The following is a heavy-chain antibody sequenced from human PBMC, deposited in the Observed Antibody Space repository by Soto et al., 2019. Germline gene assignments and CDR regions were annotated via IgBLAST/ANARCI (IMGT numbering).Heavy chain of an antibody. CDR1: GGSISSGDYY. J-gene: IGHJ4*02. CDR3: ARGYSLHYYDSSGYYPFDY. CDR2: IYYSGST. V-gene: IGHV4-30-4*01. Sequence: SETLSLTCTVSGGSISSGDYYWSWIRQPPGKGLEWIGYIYYSGSTYYNPSLKSRVTISVDTSKNQFSLKLSSVTAADTAVYYCARGYSLHYYDSSGYYPFDYWGQGTLVTVSS. D-gene: IGHD3-22*01.